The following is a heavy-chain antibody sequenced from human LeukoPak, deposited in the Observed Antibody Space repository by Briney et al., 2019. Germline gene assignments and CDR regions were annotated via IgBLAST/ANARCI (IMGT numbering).Heavy chain of an antibody. V-gene: IGHV3-9*01. Sequence: GRSLRLSCAASGFTFDGYAMHWVRQAPGKGLEWVSGISWNSGSIGYADSVKGRFTISRDNAKNSLYLQMNSLRAEDTALYYCAKDSGRWSFDYWGQGTLVTVSS. J-gene: IGHJ4*02. CDR1: GFTFDGYA. CDR2: ISWNSGSI. D-gene: IGHD6-19*01. CDR3: AKDSGRWSFDY.